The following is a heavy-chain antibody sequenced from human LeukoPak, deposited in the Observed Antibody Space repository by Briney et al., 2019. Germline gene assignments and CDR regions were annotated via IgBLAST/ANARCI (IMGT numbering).Heavy chain of an antibody. CDR3: AKSHVSTATGTGRYFDY. V-gene: IGHV3-23*01. CDR2: ISVGSDVI. CDR1: GFTFSSHA. D-gene: IGHD3-9*01. Sequence: SGGSLRLSCAASGFTFSSHAMSWVRQAPGKGLEWVSAISVGSDVIYYADSVKGRFAISRDNSKHTVYLQMDSLRAEDTAVYYCAKSHVSTATGTGRYFDYWGQGTLVTVSS. J-gene: IGHJ4*02.